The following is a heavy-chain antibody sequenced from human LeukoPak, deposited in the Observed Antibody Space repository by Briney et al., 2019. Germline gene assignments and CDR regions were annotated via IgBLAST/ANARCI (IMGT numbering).Heavy chain of an antibody. CDR1: GFTFSSYG. CDR3: ARGRDTAMQYFDY. CDR2: IWFDRSYK. J-gene: IGHJ4*02. V-gene: IGHV3-33*01. Sequence: GGSLRLSCAASGFTFSSYGMHWVRQAPGKGLEGVAVIWFDRSYKYYGDSVKGRFTISRDNSKNTLYLQMSSLRAEDTAVYYCARGRDTAMQYFDYWGQGTLVTVSS. D-gene: IGHD5-18*01.